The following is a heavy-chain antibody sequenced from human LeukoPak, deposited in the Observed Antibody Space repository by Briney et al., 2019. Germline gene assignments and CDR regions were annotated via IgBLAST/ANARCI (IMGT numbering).Heavy chain of an antibody. CDR1: GGSISDNNYF. CDR2: IYYSGST. J-gene: IGHJ4*02. V-gene: IGHV4-39*07. D-gene: IGHD6-13*01. CDR3: ARDFSGVYTSSWTFDS. Sequence: PSETLSLTCTVSGGSISDNNYFWGWVRQPPGKGLEWIGCIYYSGSTFYNPSLKSRVTISVDTSKNQFSLRLYSVTAADTAVYYCARDFSGVYTSSWTFDSWGQGTLVTVSS.